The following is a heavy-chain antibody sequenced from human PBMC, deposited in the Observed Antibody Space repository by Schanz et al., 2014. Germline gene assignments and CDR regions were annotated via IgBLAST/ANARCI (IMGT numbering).Heavy chain of an antibody. J-gene: IGHJ4*02. Sequence: EVRLVESGGGLVKPGGSLRLSCAASGFTFSSYCINWVRQAPGKGLEWVANINQDGSEKYYVDSVKGRFTISRDNAKNSLYLQMNGLRADDTAVYYCARGVRIDYWGQGTLVTVSS. D-gene: IGHD3-3*01. CDR2: INQDGSEK. V-gene: IGHV3-7*01. CDR3: ARGVRIDY. CDR1: GFTFSSYC.